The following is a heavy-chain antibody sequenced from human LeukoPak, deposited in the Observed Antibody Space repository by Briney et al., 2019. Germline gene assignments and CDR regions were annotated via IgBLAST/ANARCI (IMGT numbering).Heavy chain of an antibody. V-gene: IGHV3-74*01. Sequence: GGSLRLSCAASGFTFSSSYMHWVRQAPGKGLVWVSRINADASLIIYADSVKGRFTIFRDNAKNTLYLQMNSLRVEDTAVYYCARDPRGAYCSSTSCYVGGFDYWGQGTLVTVSS. CDR3: ARDPRGAYCSSTSCYVGGFDY. CDR2: INADASLI. J-gene: IGHJ4*02. D-gene: IGHD2-2*01. CDR1: GFTFSSSY.